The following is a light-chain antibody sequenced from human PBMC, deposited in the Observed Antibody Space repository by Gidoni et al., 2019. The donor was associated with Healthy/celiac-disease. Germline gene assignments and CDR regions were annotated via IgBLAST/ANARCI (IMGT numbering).Light chain of an antibody. V-gene: IGKV3-20*01. CDR3: QQYGSSPALT. CDR2: GAS. J-gene: IGKJ4*01. CDR1: QSVSSSY. Sequence: DIVLTQPPGTLSLSPGERATLSCRSSQSVSSSYLAWYQQKPGQAPRLLIYGASSRATGIPDRFSGSGSGTDFTLTISRLEPEDFAVYYCQQYGSSPALTFGGGTKVEIK.